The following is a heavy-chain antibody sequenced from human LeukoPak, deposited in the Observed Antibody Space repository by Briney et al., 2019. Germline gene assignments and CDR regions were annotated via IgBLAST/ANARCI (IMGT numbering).Heavy chain of an antibody. J-gene: IGHJ4*02. CDR2: ISGSGGRT. D-gene: IGHD2-21*01. V-gene: IGHV3-23*01. CDR3: AKAASGSECDYDYDY. CDR1: GFTFSSYA. Sequence: RGSLKLSCAASGFTFSSYAVIWVRQAPGKGLEWVSGISGSGGRTLYADSVKGRFTISRDNPKNTLYLQMNTLRAEDTAVYYCAKAASGSECDYDYDYWGQGTLVTVSS.